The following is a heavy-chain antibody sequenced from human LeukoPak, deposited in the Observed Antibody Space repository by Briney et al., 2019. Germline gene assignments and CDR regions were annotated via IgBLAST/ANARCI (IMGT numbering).Heavy chain of an antibody. D-gene: IGHD1-1*01. CDR1: GGSISNYIYY. CDR3: ARRNDPYGLDV. CDR2: IYYSGST. V-gene: IGHV4-39*01. J-gene: IGHJ6*02. Sequence: PSETLSLTCTVSGGSISNYIYYWGWIRQPPGKGLEWIGSIYYSGSTYYNPSLKSRVTISVDTSKNQFSLKVRSVTAADTAVYYCARRNDPYGLDVWGPGTTVTVSS.